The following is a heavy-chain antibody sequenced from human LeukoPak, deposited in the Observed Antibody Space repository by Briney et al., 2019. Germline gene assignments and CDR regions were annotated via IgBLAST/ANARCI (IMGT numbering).Heavy chain of an antibody. D-gene: IGHD3-10*01. CDR1: GGSFSGYY. CDR2: INHSGST. J-gene: IGHJ5*02. CDR3: AKGRVFGAPFDP. Sequence: PSETLSLTCAVYGGSFSGYYWSWIRQPPGKGLGWIGEINHSGSTNYNPSLKSRVTISVDTSKNQFSLKLSSVTAADTAVYYCAKGRVFGAPFDPWGQGTLVTVSS. V-gene: IGHV4-34*01.